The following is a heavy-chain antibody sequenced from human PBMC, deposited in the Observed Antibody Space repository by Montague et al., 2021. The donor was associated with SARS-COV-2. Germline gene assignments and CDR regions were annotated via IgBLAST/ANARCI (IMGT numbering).Heavy chain of an antibody. CDR2: IYSSGST. Sequence: TLSLTCTVSGGSIRSGSYYWSWIRQPAGKGLKWIGRIYSSGSTNYNPSLKSRVTMSVDTSKNQFSLKVSSVTAADTAVYYCARDYGDYSYCYGLDVWGQGTTVTVSS. D-gene: IGHD4-17*01. J-gene: IGHJ6*02. CDR1: GGSIRSGSYY. V-gene: IGHV4-61*02. CDR3: ARDYGDYSYCYGLDV.